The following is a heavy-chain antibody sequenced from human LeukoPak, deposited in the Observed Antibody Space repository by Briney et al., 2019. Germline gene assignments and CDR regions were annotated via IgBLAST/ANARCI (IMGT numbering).Heavy chain of an antibody. Sequence: ASVKVSCKASGGTFSSYAISWVRQAPGQGLEWVGGIIPIFGTANYAQTFQGRVTITADESTSTAYMELSSLRSEDTAVYYCARGGTGADFWSGYPYYYYYMDVWGKGTTVTVSS. J-gene: IGHJ6*03. V-gene: IGHV1-69*13. D-gene: IGHD3-3*01. CDR3: ARGGTGADFWSGYPYYYYYMDV. CDR1: GGTFSSYA. CDR2: IIPIFGTA.